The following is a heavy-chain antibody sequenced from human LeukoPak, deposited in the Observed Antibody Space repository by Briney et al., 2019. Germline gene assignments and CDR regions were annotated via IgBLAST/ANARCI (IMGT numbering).Heavy chain of an antibody. CDR1: GFTFSSYG. V-gene: IGHV3-30*02. J-gene: IGHJ4*02. CDR3: AKGYSGYDWRSVFDY. CDR2: IRYDGSNK. Sequence: PGGSLRLSCAAPGFTFSSYGMHSVRQAPGKGLEWVAFIRYDGSNKYYADSVKGRFTISRDNSKNTLYLQMNSLRAEDTAVYYCAKGYSGYDWRSVFDYWGQGTLVTVSS. D-gene: IGHD5-12*01.